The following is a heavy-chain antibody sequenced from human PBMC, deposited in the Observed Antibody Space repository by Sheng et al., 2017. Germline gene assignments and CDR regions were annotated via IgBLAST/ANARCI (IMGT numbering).Heavy chain of an antibody. V-gene: IGHV3-53*01. CDR2: TSSGGTT. J-gene: IGHJ4*02. CDR3: ARDQNY. CDR1: GFTVSTNY. Sequence: EVQLVESGGGLIQPGGYMRLSCAAAGFTVSTNYMSWVRQAPGKGLEWVSVTSSGGTTDYADSVKGRFTISRDNSRNTLFLQMNSLRTEDTAVYYCARDQNYWGQGTLVTVSS.